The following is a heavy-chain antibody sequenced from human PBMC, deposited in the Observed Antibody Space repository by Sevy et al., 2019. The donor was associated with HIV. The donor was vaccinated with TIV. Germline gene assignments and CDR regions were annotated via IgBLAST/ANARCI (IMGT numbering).Heavy chain of an antibody. CDR3: ARGEGSSSWPFYYYYMDV. CDR2: IIPIFGTA. Sequence: ASVKVSCKASGGTFSSYAISWVRQAPGQGLEWMGGIIPIFGTANYAQKFQGRVTITADESTSTAYMELSSLRSEDTAVYYCARGEGSSSWPFYYYYMDVWGKGTTVTVSS. D-gene: IGHD6-13*01. V-gene: IGHV1-69*13. J-gene: IGHJ6*03. CDR1: GGTFSSYA.